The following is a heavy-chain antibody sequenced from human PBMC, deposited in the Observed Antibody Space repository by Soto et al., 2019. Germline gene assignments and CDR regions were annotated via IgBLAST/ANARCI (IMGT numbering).Heavy chain of an antibody. CDR2: VIPVFGTS. D-gene: IGHD5-12*01. V-gene: IGHV1-69*01. J-gene: IGHJ4*02. Sequence: QVQLVQSGAEVQKSGSSVKVSCKASGGIFRSYAISWVRQAPGQGLDWMGGVIPVFGTSQYAQKFKGRVTINADESTSTAYMELTSLTYDDTAIYYCATAAGLHPVSPLDYWGQGTLVTVSS. CDR3: ATAAGLHPVSPLDY. CDR1: GGIFRSYA.